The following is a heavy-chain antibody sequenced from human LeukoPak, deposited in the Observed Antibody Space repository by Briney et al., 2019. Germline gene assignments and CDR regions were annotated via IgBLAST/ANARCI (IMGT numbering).Heavy chain of an antibody. CDR3: ARSRYDYIWGIDY. CDR2: ISNSGSNI. J-gene: IGHJ4*02. D-gene: IGHD3-16*01. V-gene: IGHV3-11*04. CDR1: GFTFSDYY. Sequence: SPGGSLRLSCAASGFTFSDYYMSWIRQAPGKGLEWISYISNSGSNIYYADSVKGRFTISRDNAKNTLYLQMNSLRDEDTAVFYCARSRYDYIWGIDYWGQGTLVTISS.